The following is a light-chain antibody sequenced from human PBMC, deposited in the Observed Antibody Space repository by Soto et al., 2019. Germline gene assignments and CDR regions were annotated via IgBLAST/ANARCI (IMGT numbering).Light chain of an antibody. CDR3: RQSIQPPWT. J-gene: IGKJ1*01. Sequence: DILMTQTKISLSVTPGESASISCKSSQSLLHSDDKTYFYWCLQKSGQPPQLLIYEVFNRFSGVPDRFSGSGSGTDFTLKISRVEAEDVGIYYCRQSIQPPWTFCQGTKVDIK. CDR1: QSLLHSDDKTY. CDR2: EVF. V-gene: IGKV2D-29*01.